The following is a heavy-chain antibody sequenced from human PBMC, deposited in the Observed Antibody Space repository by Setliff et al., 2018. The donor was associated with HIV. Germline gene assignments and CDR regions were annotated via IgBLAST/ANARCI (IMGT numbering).Heavy chain of an antibody. CDR1: GGSISSGSYY. D-gene: IGHD3-22*01. CDR3: ARGSRGARASKIDSSGYYLVY. V-gene: IGHV4-61*01. Sequence: SETLSLTCTVSGGSISSGSYYWTWIRQPPGKGLEWIGHIYYTGSTNYNPSLKSRVTISLDTSKNQFSLKLSSVTAADTAVYYCARGSRGARASKIDSSGYYLVYWGQGTLVTVSS. J-gene: IGHJ4*02. CDR2: IYYTGST.